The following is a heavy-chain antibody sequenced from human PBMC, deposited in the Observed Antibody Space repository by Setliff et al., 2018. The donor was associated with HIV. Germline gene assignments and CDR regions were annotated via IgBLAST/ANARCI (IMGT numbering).Heavy chain of an antibody. CDR2: ISAYNGNT. D-gene: IGHD2-2*01. J-gene: IGHJ3*02. Sequence: ASVKVSCKASGYTFTDYYMHWVRQAPGQGLEWMGWISAYNGNTNYAQKLQGRVTVATDTSTSTAYMELRSLRSDDTAVYYCARDRGVYCISSSCYSPVDAFDIWGQGTMVTVS. CDR1: GYTFTDYY. CDR3: ARDRGVYCISSSCYSPVDAFDI. V-gene: IGHV1-18*04.